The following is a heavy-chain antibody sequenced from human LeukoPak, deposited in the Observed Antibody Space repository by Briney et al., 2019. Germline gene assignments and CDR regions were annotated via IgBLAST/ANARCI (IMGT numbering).Heavy chain of an antibody. CDR3: ARDISGYSRLDY. CDR1: GFTFSSYW. CDR2: IKQDGSEK. Sequence: GGSLRLSCAASGFTFSSYWMSWVRQAPGKGLEWVANIKQDGSEKYYVDSVKGRFTISRDNAKNSLFLQMNSLRAEDTAVYFCARDISGYSRLDYWGQGTLVTVSS. V-gene: IGHV3-7*01. J-gene: IGHJ4*02. D-gene: IGHD5-18*01.